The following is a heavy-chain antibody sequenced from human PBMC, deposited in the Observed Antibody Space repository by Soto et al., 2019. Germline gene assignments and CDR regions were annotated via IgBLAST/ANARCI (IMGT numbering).Heavy chain of an antibody. D-gene: IGHD1-26*01. J-gene: IGHJ5*02. CDR3: AKDPRGYTANYGGPNWFHP. CDR2: ISGSGSST. CDR1: GFTFNSYA. Sequence: PGGSLRLSCAASGFTFNSYAMSWVRQAPGKGLEWVSGISGSGSSTYYADSVKGRFTISRDNSKNTLYLQMNSLRAEDTAVYYCAKDPRGYTANYGGPNWFHPWGQGTLVTVSS. V-gene: IGHV3-23*01.